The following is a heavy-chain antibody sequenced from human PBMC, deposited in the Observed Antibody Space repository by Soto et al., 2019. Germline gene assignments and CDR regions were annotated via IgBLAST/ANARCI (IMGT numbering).Heavy chain of an antibody. J-gene: IGHJ3*02. Sequence: PGESLKISCKGSGFSFTNYWIGWVRQTPGKGLQWMGIIYPSDSDTRYSPSFQGQVTISAAKSINTAYLQWSSLKASDTATYYCARREYYYDSTGYYRDAFDIWGQGTSVTVSS. CDR1: GFSFTNYW. V-gene: IGHV5-51*01. CDR3: ARREYYYDSTGYYRDAFDI. CDR2: IYPSDSDT. D-gene: IGHD3-22*01.